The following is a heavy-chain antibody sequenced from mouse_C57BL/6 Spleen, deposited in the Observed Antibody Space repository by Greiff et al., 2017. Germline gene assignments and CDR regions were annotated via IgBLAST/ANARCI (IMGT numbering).Heavy chain of an antibody. V-gene: IGHV1-54*01. CDR3: ARSALHYAVDY. J-gene: IGHJ4*01. D-gene: IGHD1-2*01. CDR2: INPGSGGT. CDR1: GYAFTNYL. Sequence: VKLLEPGAELVRPGTSVKVSCKASGYAFTNYLIEWVKQRPGQGLEWIGVINPGSGGTNYNEKFKGKATLTADKSSSTAYMQLSSLTSEDSAVYFCARSALHYAVDYWGQGTSGTVSS.